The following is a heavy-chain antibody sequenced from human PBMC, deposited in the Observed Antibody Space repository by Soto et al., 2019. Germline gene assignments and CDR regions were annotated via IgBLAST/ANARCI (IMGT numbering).Heavy chain of an antibody. D-gene: IGHD3-22*01. CDR3: ARAPHDSSGYPHYYYYGMDV. CDR1: GGTFSSYA. J-gene: IGHJ6*02. CDR2: IIPICGTA. Sequence: QVQLVQSGAEVKKPGSSVKVSCKASGGTFSSYAISWVRQAPGQGLEWMGGIIPICGTANYAQKFQGRVTITADESTSTAYMELSSLRSEDTAVYYCARAPHDSSGYPHYYYYGMDVWGQGTTVTVSS. V-gene: IGHV1-69*12.